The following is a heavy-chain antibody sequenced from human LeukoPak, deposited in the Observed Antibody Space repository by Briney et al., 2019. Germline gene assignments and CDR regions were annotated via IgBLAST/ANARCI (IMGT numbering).Heavy chain of an antibody. CDR2: IYYSGSP. J-gene: IGHJ5*02. CDR1: GGPISSSSYY. Sequence: PSETLSLARTVSGGPISSSSYYWGWIRQPPGKGLEWIGSIYYSGSPYYNPSLKSRVTISVDTSKNQFSLKLSSVTAADTAVYYRARSATTFWSGYRRRGWFDPWGQGTLVTVSS. CDR3: ARSATTFWSGYRRRGWFDP. D-gene: IGHD3-3*01. V-gene: IGHV4-39*07.